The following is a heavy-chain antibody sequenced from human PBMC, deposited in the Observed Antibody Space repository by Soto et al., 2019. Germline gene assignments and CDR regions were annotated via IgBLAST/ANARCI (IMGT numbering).Heavy chain of an antibody. CDR1: GGSISSGDKC. D-gene: IGHD5-18*01. J-gene: IGHJ3*02. CDR3: ARERGTTMVYDAFDI. V-gene: IGHV4-30-4*01. Sequence: TSETLSLTCTVSGGSISSGDKCWSWIRQPPGKGLEWIGYTYYTGSTYYNPSLRSRVSISVDTSKNQFSLKLNSVTAADTAIYYCARERGTTMVYDAFDIWGQGTMVTVSS. CDR2: TYYTGST.